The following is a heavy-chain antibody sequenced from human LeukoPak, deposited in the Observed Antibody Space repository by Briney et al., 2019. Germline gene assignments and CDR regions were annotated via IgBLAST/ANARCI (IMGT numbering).Heavy chain of an antibody. Sequence: GGSLRLSCATSGFTFSNFDLHWVRQATGEGLEWVSAIGTAGDTYYPDSVKGRFTISRDNAKNSFYLQMDNLRPGDTAVYYCSRGGAPVGYAYDIWGHGTVVTVSS. CDR3: SRGGAPVGYAYDI. D-gene: IGHD1-26*01. J-gene: IGHJ3*02. CDR2: IGTAGDT. V-gene: IGHV3-13*01. CDR1: GFTFSNFD.